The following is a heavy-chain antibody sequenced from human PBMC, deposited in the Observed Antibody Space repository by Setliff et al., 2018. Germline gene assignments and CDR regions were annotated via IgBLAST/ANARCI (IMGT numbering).Heavy chain of an antibody. J-gene: IGHJ4*02. CDR2: ISDDGSNE. D-gene: IGHD3-3*01. CDR1: GFTVSTFS. CDR3: RFWSGYYKNDY. V-gene: IGHV3-30*03. Sequence: PGESLKISCAASGFTVSTFSMHWVRQAPVKGLEWVATISDDGSNEFYADSVKGRFTIFRDNSKNTLYLQMSSLRADDTAVYYCRFWSGYYKNDYWGRGTLVTVSS.